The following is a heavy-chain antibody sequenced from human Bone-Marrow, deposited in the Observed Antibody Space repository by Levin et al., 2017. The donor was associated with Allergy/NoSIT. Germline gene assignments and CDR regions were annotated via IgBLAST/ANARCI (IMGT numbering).Heavy chain of an antibody. V-gene: IGHV3-15*07. D-gene: IGHD4-23*01. CDR2: FISKFNGGTT. J-gene: IGHJ5*02. CDR3: TADRPDNGGWLDN. CDR1: GFPFSHAW. Sequence: LSLTCAASGFPFSHAWMNWVRPAPGKGLEWVGRFISKFNGGTTDYAAPVKGRFTISRDDSANTLYLQMNSLQIEDTAVYYCTADRPDNGGWLDNWGQGTLVTVSS.